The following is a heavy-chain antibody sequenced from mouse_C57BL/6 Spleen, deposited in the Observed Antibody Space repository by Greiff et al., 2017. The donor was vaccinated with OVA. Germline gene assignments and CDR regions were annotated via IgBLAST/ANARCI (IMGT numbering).Heavy chain of an antibody. Sequence: EVNLVESGGGLVKPGGSLKLSCAASGFTFSDYGMHWVRQAPEKGLEWVAYISSGSSTIYYADTVKGRFTISRDNAKNTLFLQMTSLRSEDTAMYYCAIYYDYGFDYWGQGTTLTVSS. V-gene: IGHV5-17*01. D-gene: IGHD2-4*01. CDR1: GFTFSDYG. J-gene: IGHJ2*01. CDR2: ISSGSSTI. CDR3: AIYYDYGFDY.